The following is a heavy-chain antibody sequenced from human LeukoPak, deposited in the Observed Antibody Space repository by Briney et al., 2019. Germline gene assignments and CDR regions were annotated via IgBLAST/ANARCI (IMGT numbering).Heavy chain of an antibody. Sequence: GRSLRLSCAASGFTFTDYAFHWVRQAPGKGLEWVTIISYSGESYAYSVRGRFAISRDNSKNTVYLQMDSLRADDTAMYYCARNHFNQNVFDVWGQGTMVTVSS. CDR2: ISYSGE. CDR1: GFTFTDYA. D-gene: IGHD1-14*01. CDR3: ARNHFNQNVFDV. J-gene: IGHJ3*01. V-gene: IGHV3-30*01.